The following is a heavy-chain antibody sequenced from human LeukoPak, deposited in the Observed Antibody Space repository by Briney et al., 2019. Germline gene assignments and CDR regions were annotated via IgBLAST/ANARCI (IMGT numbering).Heavy chain of an antibody. J-gene: IGHJ6*03. CDR3: ARRYCSSTSCYLGNMGV. D-gene: IGHD2-2*01. Sequence: PGGSLRLSCVASGFTFSTYSMNWVRQAPGKGLEWVSSISSSSDYIYYAASVKGRFTISRDNAKNSLYLQMNSLRAEDTAVYFCARRYCSSTSCYLGNMGVWGKGTTVTVSS. V-gene: IGHV3-21*01. CDR1: GFTFSTYS. CDR2: ISSSSDYI.